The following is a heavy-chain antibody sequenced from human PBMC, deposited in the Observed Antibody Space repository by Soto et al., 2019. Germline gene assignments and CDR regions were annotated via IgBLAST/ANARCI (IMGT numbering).Heavy chain of an antibody. CDR1: GFTFSNYG. D-gene: IGHD6-19*01. CDR2: IWYDGSKK. CDR3: VRASDTSGPPFY. J-gene: IGHJ4*02. V-gene: IGHV3-33*01. Sequence: GGSLRLSCAASGFTFSNYGMHWVRQAPGKGLEWVAVIWYDGSKKYYADSVKGRFTISRDNSKNTLYLQMNSLRAEDTAVYYCVRASDTSGPPFYWGQGTLVTVSS.